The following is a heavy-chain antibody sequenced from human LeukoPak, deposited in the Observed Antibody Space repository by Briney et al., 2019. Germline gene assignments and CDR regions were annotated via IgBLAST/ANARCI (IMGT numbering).Heavy chain of an antibody. Sequence: SETLSLTCTVSGGSVSSGSYYWGWIRQPPGTGLEWIGYIYYSGSTNYNPSLKSRVTISVDTSKNQFSLKLSSVTAADTAVYYCARAPTPKITIFGVVTSYNWFDPWGQGTLVTVSS. J-gene: IGHJ5*02. CDR2: IYYSGST. D-gene: IGHD3-3*01. V-gene: IGHV4-61*01. CDR1: GGSVSSGSYY. CDR3: ARAPTPKITIFGVVTSYNWFDP.